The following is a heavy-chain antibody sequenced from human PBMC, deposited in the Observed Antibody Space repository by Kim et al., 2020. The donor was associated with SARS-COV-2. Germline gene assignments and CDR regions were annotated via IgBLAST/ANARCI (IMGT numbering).Heavy chain of an antibody. CDR3: AKFGPHHHAPDY. D-gene: IGHD2-2*01. J-gene: IGHJ4*02. V-gene: IGHV3-30*18. CDR1: GFTFSSYG. CDR2: ISYDGSNK. Sequence: GGSLRLSCAASGFTFSSYGMHWVRQAPGKGLEWVAVISYDGSNKYYADSVKGRFTISRDNSKNTLYLQMNSLRAEDTAVYYCAKFGPHHHAPDYWGQGTLVTVSS.